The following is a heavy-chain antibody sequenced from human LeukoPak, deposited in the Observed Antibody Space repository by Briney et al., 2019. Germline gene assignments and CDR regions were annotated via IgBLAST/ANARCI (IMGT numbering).Heavy chain of an antibody. CDR2: IYYTGST. J-gene: IGHJ4*02. Sequence: SETLSLTCTVSGYPINTYHNFWGWIRQSPGKGLEWIGSIYYTGSTYYNPSLKSRVTISVDTSNSEFSLMVHYMTAEDRVMYYCVRRGHTCSTSFFDSWGQGTLVTVAS. V-gene: IGHV4-39*01. CDR3: VRRGHTCSTSFFDS. CDR1: GYPINTYHNF. D-gene: IGHD2-2*01.